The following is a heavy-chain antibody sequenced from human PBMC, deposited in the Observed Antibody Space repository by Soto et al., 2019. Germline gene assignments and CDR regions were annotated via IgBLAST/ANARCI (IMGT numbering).Heavy chain of an antibody. V-gene: IGHV3-23*01. J-gene: IGHJ4*02. Sequence: EVQLLESGGGLGQPGGSLRLSCEASGFNSPPYGMSWVRQAPGKGLEWVSSISGSGATNYADSVKGRFIVSRDNIKSVVYLQMNSLRAEDTAVYYCARLRHRSRYFDFWGQGTLVTVSS. D-gene: IGHD2-15*01. CDR1: GFNSPPYG. CDR2: ISGSGAT. CDR3: ARLRHRSRYFDF.